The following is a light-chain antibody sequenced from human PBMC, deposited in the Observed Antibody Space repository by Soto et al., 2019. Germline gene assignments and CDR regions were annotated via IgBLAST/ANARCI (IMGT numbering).Light chain of an antibody. CDR1: QSVSKY. Sequence: EIVLTQSPATLSLSPGARATLSCRASQSVSKYLAWYQQKPGQTPRLLIYEASNRATGIPARFSASGSGTDFTLTISSLEPEDFAVYYCQQRYSGVTFGGGTKVEIK. CDR2: EAS. V-gene: IGKV3-11*01. CDR3: QQRYSGVT. J-gene: IGKJ4*01.